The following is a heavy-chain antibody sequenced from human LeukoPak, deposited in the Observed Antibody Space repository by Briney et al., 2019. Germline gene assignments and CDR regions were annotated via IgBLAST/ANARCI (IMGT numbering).Heavy chain of an antibody. D-gene: IGHD6-19*01. CDR1: GFTFSSYA. Sequence: GRSLRLSCAASGFTFSSYAMHWVRRAPGKGLEWVAVISYDGSNKYYADSVKGRFTISRDNSKNTLYLQMNSLRAEDTAVYYCARGLRSGWHFDYWGQGTLVTVSS. J-gene: IGHJ4*02. CDR2: ISYDGSNK. V-gene: IGHV3-30*04. CDR3: ARGLRSGWHFDY.